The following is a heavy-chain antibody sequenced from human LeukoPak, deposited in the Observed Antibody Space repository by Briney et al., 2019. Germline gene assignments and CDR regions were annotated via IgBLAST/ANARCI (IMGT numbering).Heavy chain of an antibody. CDR1: GFTFSSYW. V-gene: IGHV3-7*01. J-gene: IGHJ3*02. CDR2: IKQDGSEK. Sequence: GGSLRLSCAASGFTFSSYWMSWVRQAPGKGLEWVANIKQDGSEKYYVDSVKGRFTISRDNAKNSLYLQMNSLRAEDTAVYYCARALSRSYYYDSRPGAFDIWGQGTMVTVSS. CDR3: ARALSRSYYYDSRPGAFDI. D-gene: IGHD3-22*01.